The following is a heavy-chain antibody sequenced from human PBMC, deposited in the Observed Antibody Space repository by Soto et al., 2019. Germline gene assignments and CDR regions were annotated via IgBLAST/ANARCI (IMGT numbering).Heavy chain of an antibody. CDR3: ARGGGEYCSGGSCYSNWFDP. CDR2: IYYSGST. Sequence: TSETLSLTCTVSGGSISSGGYYWSWIRQHPGKGLEWIGYIYYSGSTYYNPSLKSRVTISVDTSKNQFSLKLSSVTAADTAVYYCARGGGEYCSGGSCYSNWFDPWGQGTLVTRLL. CDR1: GGSISSGGYY. J-gene: IGHJ5*02. V-gene: IGHV4-31*03. D-gene: IGHD2-15*01.